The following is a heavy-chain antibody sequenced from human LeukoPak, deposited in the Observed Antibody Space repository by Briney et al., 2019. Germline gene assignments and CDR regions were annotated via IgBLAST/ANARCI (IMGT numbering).Heavy chain of an antibody. V-gene: IGHV3-7*03. Sequence: QPGGSLRLSCRDSFEWMSWVRQAPGKGLEWVATINHDGRETYYVDSVRGRFTIFRDNAKNSMCLQMTSLRAEDTAVYFCVRGDLDHWGQGTLITVSS. CDR3: VRGDLDH. CDR1: FEW. D-gene: IGHD1-1*01. CDR2: INHDGRET. J-gene: IGHJ4*02.